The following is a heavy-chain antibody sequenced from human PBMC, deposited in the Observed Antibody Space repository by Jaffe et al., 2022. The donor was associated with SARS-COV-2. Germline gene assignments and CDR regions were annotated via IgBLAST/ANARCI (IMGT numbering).Heavy chain of an antibody. Sequence: EVQLLESGGGLVQPGGSLRLSCAASGFTFSSYVMTWVRQAPGKGLEWVSAISTSGGTTYYADSVKGRFTISRDNSKNTLYLQMNSLSADDTAVYYCAKRIPGTVDYWGQGTLVTVSS. CDR3: AKRIPGTVDY. CDR1: GFTFSSYV. CDR2: ISTSGGTT. V-gene: IGHV3-23*01. J-gene: IGHJ4*02. D-gene: IGHD1-7*01.